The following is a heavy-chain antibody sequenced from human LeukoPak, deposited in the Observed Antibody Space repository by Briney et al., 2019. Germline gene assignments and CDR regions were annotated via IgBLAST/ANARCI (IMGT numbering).Heavy chain of an antibody. CDR3: ARDSFTGNGY. V-gene: IGHV3-23*01. D-gene: IGHD1-14*01. CDR2: ISGSGGST. Sequence: GGTLRLSCAASGFTFSSYGMSWVRQAPGKGLEWVSAISGSGGSTYYADSVKGRFTISRDKPKNTLYLQMNSLRAEDTAVYYCARDSFTGNGYWGQGTLVTVSS. CDR1: GFTFSSYG. J-gene: IGHJ4*02.